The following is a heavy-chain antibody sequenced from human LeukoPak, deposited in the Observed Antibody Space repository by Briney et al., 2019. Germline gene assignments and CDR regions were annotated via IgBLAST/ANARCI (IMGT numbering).Heavy chain of an antibody. V-gene: IGHV3-9*01. CDR2: INWNSGSI. CDR1: GFTFSSYN. D-gene: IGHD4-17*01. CDR3: AKDIRSDYGDYGSFDY. Sequence: GGSLRLSCAASGFTFSSYNMNWVRQAPGKGLEWVSGINWNSGSIGYADSVKGRFTISRDNAKNSLYLQMNSLRAEDTALYYCAKDIRSDYGDYGSFDYWGQGTLVTVSS. J-gene: IGHJ4*02.